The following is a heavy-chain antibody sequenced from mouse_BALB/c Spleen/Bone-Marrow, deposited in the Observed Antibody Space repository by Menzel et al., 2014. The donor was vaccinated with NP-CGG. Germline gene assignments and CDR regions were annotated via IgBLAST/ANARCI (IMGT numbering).Heavy chain of an antibody. Sequence: QVQLKESGAELVKPGASVKLSCKASGYTFTSYWMHWVKQRPGQGLEWIGEIDPSDSYTNYNQKFKGKATLTVDKSSSTAYMQLSSLTSEDSAVYYCARWLLGYAMDYWGQGTSVTVSS. V-gene: IGHV1-69*02. D-gene: IGHD2-3*01. CDR2: IDPSDSYT. CDR1: GYTFTSYW. CDR3: ARWLLGYAMDY. J-gene: IGHJ4*01.